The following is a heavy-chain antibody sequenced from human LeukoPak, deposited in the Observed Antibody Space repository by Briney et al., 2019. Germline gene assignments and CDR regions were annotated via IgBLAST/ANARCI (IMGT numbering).Heavy chain of an antibody. J-gene: IGHJ4*02. V-gene: IGHV3-21*01. CDR1: GFTFSSYS. CDR2: ISSSSSYI. Sequence: GGSLRLSCAASGFTFSSYSMNWVRQAPGKGLEWVSSISSSSSYIYYADSVKGRFTISRDNAKNSLYLQMNSLRAEDTAVYYCARVEGATSHFDYWGQGTLVTASS. CDR3: ARVEGATSHFDY. D-gene: IGHD1-26*01.